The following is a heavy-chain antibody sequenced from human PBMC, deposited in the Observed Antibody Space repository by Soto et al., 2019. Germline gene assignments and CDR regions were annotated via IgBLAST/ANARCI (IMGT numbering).Heavy chain of an antibody. D-gene: IGHD1-26*01. J-gene: IGHJ4*02. CDR2: VYYSGTT. V-gene: IGHV4-30-4*01. CDR3: VTVNLVGAAYYFDY. Sequence: SETLSLTCTVSGGSIRNGDYYWGWIRQPPGKGLEWIGCVYYSGTTYSHPSLNSRVSISVDTSENQFSLRLTSVTAADTAVYYCVTVNLVGAAYYFDYWGPGTLVTVS. CDR1: GGSIRNGDYY.